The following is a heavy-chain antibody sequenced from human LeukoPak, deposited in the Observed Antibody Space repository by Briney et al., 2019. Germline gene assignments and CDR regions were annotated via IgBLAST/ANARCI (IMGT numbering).Heavy chain of an antibody. D-gene: IGHD6-13*01. J-gene: IGHJ4*02. CDR1: GFTFSAYG. V-gene: IGHV3-23*01. CDR2: VSGADGTT. Sequence: GGSLRLSCAASGFTFSAYGMSWVRQSPRKGLEWVSGVSGADGTTYYADSVKGRFTISRDNSKNTLYLQMNSLRAEDTAVYYCALRLGSSWYYFDYWGQGTLVTVSS. CDR3: ALRLGSSWYYFDY.